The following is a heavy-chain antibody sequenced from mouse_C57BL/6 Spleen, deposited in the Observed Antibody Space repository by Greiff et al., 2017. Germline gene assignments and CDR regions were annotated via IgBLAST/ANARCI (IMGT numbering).Heavy chain of an antibody. D-gene: IGHD3-1*01. CDR3: ARERGGLRYFDY. CDR1: GFTFSSYA. J-gene: IGHJ2*01. CDR2: ISDGGSYT. V-gene: IGHV5-4*01. Sequence: EVMLVESGGGLVKPGGSLKLSCAASGFTFSSYAMSWVRQTPEKRLEWVATISDGGSYTYYPDNVKGRFTISRDNAKNNLYLQMSHLKSEDTAMYYCARERGGLRYFDYWGQGTTLTVSS.